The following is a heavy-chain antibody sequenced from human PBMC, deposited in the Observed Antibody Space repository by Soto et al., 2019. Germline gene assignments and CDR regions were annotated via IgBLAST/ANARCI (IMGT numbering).Heavy chain of an antibody. CDR1: GGTFSSYT. Sequence: ASVKVSCKASGGTFSSYTISWVRQAPGQGLEWMGRIIPILGIANYAQKFQGRVTITADKSTSTAYMELSSLRSEDTAVYYCASLSYYDSSGYYYRFDPWGQGTLVTVSS. CDR2: IIPILGIA. V-gene: IGHV1-69*02. J-gene: IGHJ5*02. D-gene: IGHD3-22*01. CDR3: ASLSYYDSSGYYYRFDP.